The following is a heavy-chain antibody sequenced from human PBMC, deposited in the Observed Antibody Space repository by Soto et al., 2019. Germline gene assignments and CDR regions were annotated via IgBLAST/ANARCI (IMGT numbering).Heavy chain of an antibody. Sequence: ASVKVSCKASGGTFSSYAISWVRKAPGQGLEWMGGIIPIFGTANYAQKFQGRVTITADESTSTAYMELSSLRSEDTAVYYCARVASVLLWFGDSWFDPWGQGTLVTVSS. J-gene: IGHJ5*02. V-gene: IGHV1-69*13. CDR2: IIPIFGTA. D-gene: IGHD3-10*01. CDR3: ARVASVLLWFGDSWFDP. CDR1: GGTFSSYA.